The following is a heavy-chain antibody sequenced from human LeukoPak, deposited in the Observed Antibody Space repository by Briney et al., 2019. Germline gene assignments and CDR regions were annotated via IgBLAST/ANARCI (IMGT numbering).Heavy chain of an antibody. CDR1: GSSFTSYW. V-gene: IGHV5-51*01. CDR3: ARINDYSNRYFDY. Sequence: GASLQISCKGSGSSFTSYWIGWVRQLPGKGLEWMGIIYPGDSDTRYSPSFQGQVTISADKSISTAYLQWSSLKASDTAMYYCARINDYSNRYFDYWGQGTLVTVSS. J-gene: IGHJ4*02. D-gene: IGHD4-11*01. CDR2: IYPGDSDT.